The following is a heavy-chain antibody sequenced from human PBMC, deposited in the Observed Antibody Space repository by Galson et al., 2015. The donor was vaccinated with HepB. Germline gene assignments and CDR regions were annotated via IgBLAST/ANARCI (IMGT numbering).Heavy chain of an antibody. Sequence: SVKVSCKASGGTFSSDGIGWVRQAPGQGLEWMGGIIPIFGTTNYAQKFQGRVTLIADKSTSTAYMELSSLTSEDTAVYFCARAVPESFDFWSGYSHFDSWGQGTVVTVSS. D-gene: IGHD3-3*01. CDR3: ARAVPESFDFWSGYSHFDS. J-gene: IGHJ4*02. CDR1: GGTFSSDG. V-gene: IGHV1-69*06. CDR2: IIPIFGTT.